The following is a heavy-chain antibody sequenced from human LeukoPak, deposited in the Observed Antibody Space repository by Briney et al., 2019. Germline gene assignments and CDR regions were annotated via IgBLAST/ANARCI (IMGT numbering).Heavy chain of an antibody. CDR1: GFPFTSYG. Sequence: PGRSLRLSCAASGFPFTSYGMHWVRQAPSKWLEWVGVISNDGTDKYYADSVKGRFTISRDNSKNTVYLQTSSLRAEDTAVYYCAKINYYESSGYLDYWGQGTLVTVSS. CDR3: AKINYYESSGYLDY. D-gene: IGHD3-22*01. CDR2: ISNDGTDK. V-gene: IGHV3-30*18. J-gene: IGHJ4*02.